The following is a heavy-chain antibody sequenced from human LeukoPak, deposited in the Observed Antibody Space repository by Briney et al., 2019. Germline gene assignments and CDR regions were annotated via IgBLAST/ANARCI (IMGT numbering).Heavy chain of an antibody. D-gene: IGHD3-9*01. CDR1: GFTLSKYC. CDR3: ASPGDNYAILGMDY. CDR2: ISSDGTTT. J-gene: IGHJ4*02. Sequence: PGGSLRLSCAASGFTLSKYCMHWVRQAPGKGLAWVSRISSDGTTTAYADSVKGRFTISRDSAKNMLYLQMNSLRVDDTAMYYCASPGDNYAILGMDYWGQGTLVTVSS. V-gene: IGHV3-74*01.